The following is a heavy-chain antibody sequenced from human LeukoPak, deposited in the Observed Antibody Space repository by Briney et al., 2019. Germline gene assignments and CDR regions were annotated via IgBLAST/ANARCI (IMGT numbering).Heavy chain of an antibody. Sequence: GGSLRLSCAASGFTFSSYAMSWVRQAPGKGLEWVSAISGSGGSTYYADSVKGRFTISRDNSKNTLYLQMNSLRAEDTAVYYCARDALGEQWLGTQYFQHWGQGTLVTVSS. CDR3: ARDALGEQWLGTQYFQH. J-gene: IGHJ1*01. CDR2: ISGSGGST. D-gene: IGHD6-19*01. V-gene: IGHV3-23*01. CDR1: GFTFSSYA.